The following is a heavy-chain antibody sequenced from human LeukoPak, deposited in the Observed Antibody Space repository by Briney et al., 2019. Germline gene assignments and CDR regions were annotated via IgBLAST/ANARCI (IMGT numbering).Heavy chain of an antibody. J-gene: IGHJ4*02. Sequence: VKVSCKASGYTFINYVISWVRQAPGQGLEWMGWISAYNGNTKYVQKLQGRVTMTTDTSTSTAYMELRSLKSGDTAMYYCARGGDYDYGDYYFDYWGQGTLVTVSS. D-gene: IGHD4-17*01. CDR2: ISAYNGNT. CDR1: GYTFINYV. V-gene: IGHV1-18*04. CDR3: ARGGDYDYGDYYFDY.